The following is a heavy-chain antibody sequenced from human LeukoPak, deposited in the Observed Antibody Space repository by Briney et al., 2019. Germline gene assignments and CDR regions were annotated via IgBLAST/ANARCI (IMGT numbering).Heavy chain of an antibody. D-gene: IGHD6-19*01. Sequence: SETLSLTCAVYGGSFSGYYWSWIRQPPGKGLEWIGEINHSGSTNYNPSLKSRVTVSVDTSKNQFSLKLSSVTAADTAIYYCARAVSGRFDYWGQGTLVTVSS. CDR1: GGSFSGYY. V-gene: IGHV4-34*01. CDR2: INHSGST. J-gene: IGHJ4*02. CDR3: ARAVSGRFDY.